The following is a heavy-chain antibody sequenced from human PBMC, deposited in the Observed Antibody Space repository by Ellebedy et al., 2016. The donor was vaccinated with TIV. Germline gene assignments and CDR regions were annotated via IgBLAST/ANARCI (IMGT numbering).Heavy chain of an antibody. CDR3: ARDYDILTGYYSYYYYGMDV. CDR1: RYTFTGYY. CDR2: INPNSGGT. Sequence: ASVKVSXKASRYTFTGYYMHWVRQAPGQGLEWMGWINPNSGGTNYAQKFQGRVTMTRDTSISTAYMELSRLRSDDTAVYYCARDYDILTGYYSYYYYGMDVWGQGTTVTVSS. J-gene: IGHJ6*02. D-gene: IGHD3-9*01. V-gene: IGHV1-2*02.